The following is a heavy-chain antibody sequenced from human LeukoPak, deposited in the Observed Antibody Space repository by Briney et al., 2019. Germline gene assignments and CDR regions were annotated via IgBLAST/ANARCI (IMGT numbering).Heavy chain of an antibody. CDR2: IGKSGETT. CDR3: AQATAGRYEH. V-gene: IGHV3-23*01. CDR1: GFTFSTYA. D-gene: IGHD3-9*01. J-gene: IGHJ1*01. Sequence: GRCLRLSCAASGFTFSTYAMNWVRPAPGKGLEWVSAIGKSGETTYYADSVKGRFTISRDNSKNTLYLQLNSLRADDTAVFYCAQATAGRYEHWGQGTLVTVSS.